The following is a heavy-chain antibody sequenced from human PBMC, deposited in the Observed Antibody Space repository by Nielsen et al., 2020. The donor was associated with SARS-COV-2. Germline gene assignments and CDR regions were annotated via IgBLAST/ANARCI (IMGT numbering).Heavy chain of an antibody. CDR1: GFSLSTSGVG. V-gene: IGHV2-5*02. CDR3: ARIYDFDYDSSGYDY. CDR2: IYWDDDK. Sequence: SGPTLVKPTQTLTLTCTFSGFSLSTSGVGVGWIRQPPGKALEWLALIYWDDDKRYSPSLKSRLTITKDTSKNQVVLTVTNMDPVDTATYYCARIYDFDYDSSGYDYWGQGTLVTVSS. D-gene: IGHD3-22*01. J-gene: IGHJ4*02.